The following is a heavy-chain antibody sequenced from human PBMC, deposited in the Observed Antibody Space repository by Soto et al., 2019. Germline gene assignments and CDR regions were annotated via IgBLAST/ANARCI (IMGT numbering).Heavy chain of an antibody. CDR2: IYYSGST. D-gene: IGHD6-13*01. Sequence: SETLSLTCTVSGGYISNYYWTWIRQPPGKGLEWIGYIYYSGSTDYNPSLKSRVTISVDTSKNQFSLKLSSVTAADTAVYYCASMSSSWFFDYWGQGTLVTVSS. V-gene: IGHV4-59*01. J-gene: IGHJ4*02. CDR1: GGYISNYY. CDR3: ASMSSSWFFDY.